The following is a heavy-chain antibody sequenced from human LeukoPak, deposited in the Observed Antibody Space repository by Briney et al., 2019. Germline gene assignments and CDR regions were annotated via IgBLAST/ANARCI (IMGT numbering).Heavy chain of an antibody. J-gene: IGHJ3*02. CDR1: GSISHTNYY. CDR3: ASWRTGDKAFDI. V-gene: IGHV4-39*07. D-gene: IGHD7-27*01. Sequence: SETLSPTCSVSGSISHTNYYWSWIRQPAGKGLEWIGSVSYSGSTYYNPSLKSRVTISVDTSKNQFSLKLSSVTAADTAVYYCASWRTGDKAFDIWGQGTMVTVSS. CDR2: VSYSGST.